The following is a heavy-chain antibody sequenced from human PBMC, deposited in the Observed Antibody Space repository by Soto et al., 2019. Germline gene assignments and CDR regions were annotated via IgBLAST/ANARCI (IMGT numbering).Heavy chain of an antibody. J-gene: IGHJ4*02. CDR1: GYTFTGYY. CDR3: ARGSGNSVSFSDY. V-gene: IGHV1-2*04. D-gene: IGHD6-19*01. Sequence: ASVKVSCKASGYTFTGYYMHWVRQAPGQGLEWMGWINPNSGGTNYAQKFQGWVTMTRDTSISTAYMELSRLRSDDTAVYYCARGSGNSVSFSDYWGQGTLVTVSS. CDR2: INPNSGGT.